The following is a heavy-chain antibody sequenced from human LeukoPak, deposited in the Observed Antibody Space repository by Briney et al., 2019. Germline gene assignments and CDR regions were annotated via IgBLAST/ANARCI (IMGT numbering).Heavy chain of an antibody. J-gene: IGHJ6*02. Sequence: GGSLRLSCAASGFTFSSYWMSWVRQAPGKGLEWVANIKQEGSEKYYVDSVKGRFTISRDNAKNSLYLQMNSLRAEDTAVYYCAREERIVATIFVYYYYGMDVWGQGTTVTVSS. D-gene: IGHD5-12*01. CDR2: IKQEGSEK. CDR1: GFTFSSYW. V-gene: IGHV3-7*04. CDR3: AREERIVATIFVYYYYGMDV.